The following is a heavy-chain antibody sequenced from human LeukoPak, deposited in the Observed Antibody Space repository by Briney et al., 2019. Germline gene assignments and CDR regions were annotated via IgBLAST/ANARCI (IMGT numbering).Heavy chain of an antibody. J-gene: IGHJ4*02. CDR3: AKDGVGEDTTIVVPLPGY. CDR1: GFTFSSYA. D-gene: IGHD3-22*01. V-gene: IGHV3-23*01. CDR2: ISGSGGST. Sequence: GGSLRLSCAASGFTFSSYAMSWVRQAPGKGMEWVSAISGSGGSTYYADSVKGRFTISRDNSKNTLYLQMNSLRAEDTAVYYCAKDGVGEDTTIVVPLPGYWGQGTLVTVSS.